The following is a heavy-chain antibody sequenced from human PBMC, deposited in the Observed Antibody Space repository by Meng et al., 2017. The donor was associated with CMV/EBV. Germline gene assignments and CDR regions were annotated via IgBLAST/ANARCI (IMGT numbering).Heavy chain of an antibody. Sequence: GGSLRLSFAASGFTFSSYAMHWFRQAPGKGLEWVAVISYDGSNKYYADSVKGRFTISRDNSKNTLYLQMNSLRAEDTAVYYCARDTSWGNWYFDLWGRGTLVTVSS. CDR1: GFTFSSYA. V-gene: IGHV3-30*04. CDR2: ISYDGSNK. D-gene: IGHD3-16*01. CDR3: ARDTSWGNWYFDL. J-gene: IGHJ2*01.